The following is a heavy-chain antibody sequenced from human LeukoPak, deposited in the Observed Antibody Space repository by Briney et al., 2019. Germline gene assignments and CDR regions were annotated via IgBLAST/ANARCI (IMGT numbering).Heavy chain of an antibody. CDR1: GFTFDDYA. J-gene: IGHJ4*02. V-gene: IGHV3-9*01. CDR3: AKAPGFKKYQLLFYFDY. Sequence: DRSLRLSCAASGFTFDDYAIHWVRQAPGEGLEWVLGISWHSGSIGYADSVKGRFTISRDNAKNSLYLQMNSLIAEDTALYYCAKAPGFKKYQLLFYFDYWGQGTLVTVSS. CDR2: ISWHSGSI. D-gene: IGHD2-2*01.